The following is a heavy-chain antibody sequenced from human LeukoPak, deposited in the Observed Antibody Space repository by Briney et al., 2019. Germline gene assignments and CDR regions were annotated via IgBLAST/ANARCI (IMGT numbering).Heavy chain of an antibody. D-gene: IGHD3-3*01. CDR2: INGDGRNI. CDR3: ARDGWSGYYYFDC. Sequence: PGGSLRLSCVASGFTFSSYWMHWVRQDPRKGLVWVPRINGDGRNINYADSVRGRFTISRDNAKNSLYLQMNSLRAEDTAVYYCARDGWSGYYYFDCWGQGTLVTVSS. V-gene: IGHV3-74*01. J-gene: IGHJ4*02. CDR1: GFTFSSYW.